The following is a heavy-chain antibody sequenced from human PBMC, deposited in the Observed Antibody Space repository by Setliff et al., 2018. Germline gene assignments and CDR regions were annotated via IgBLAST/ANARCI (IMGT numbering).Heavy chain of an antibody. CDR2: IHTGGGSA. Sequence: ASVKVSCKTSGYSFTGYYMRWVRQAPGQGLEWMGIIHTGGGSASYAQKFQGRVTMTSDTSTSTVYMEVNIVTSDDTAIYYCARGGLAAAGRKGVFEYWGQGTVVTVSS. J-gene: IGHJ4*02. CDR3: ARGGLAAAGRKGVFEY. CDR1: GYSFTGYY. V-gene: IGHV1-46*01. D-gene: IGHD6-13*01.